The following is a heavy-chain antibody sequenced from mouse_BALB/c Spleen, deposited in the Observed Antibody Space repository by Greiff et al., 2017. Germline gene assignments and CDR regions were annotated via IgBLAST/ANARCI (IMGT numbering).Heavy chain of an antibody. CDR2: IYPGDGDT. CDR3: ARHDSSGFDY. V-gene: IGHV1-80*01. J-gene: IGHJ2*01. CDR1: GYAFSSSW. Sequence: VQLQQSGAELVRPGASVKISCKASGYAFSSSWMNWVKQRPGQGLEWIGRIYPGDGDTNYNGKFKGKATLTADKSSSTAYMQLSSLTSVDSAVYFCARHDSSGFDYWGQGTTLTVSS. D-gene: IGHD3-2*01.